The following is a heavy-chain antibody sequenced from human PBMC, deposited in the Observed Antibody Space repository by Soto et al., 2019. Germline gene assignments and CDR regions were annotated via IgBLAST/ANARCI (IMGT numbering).Heavy chain of an antibody. V-gene: IGHV1-69*02. CDR3: XXXXXRGSSDY. J-gene: IGHJ4*02. CDR1: GGTFSSYT. CDR2: IIPILGIA. Sequence: QVQLVQSGAEVKKPGSSVKVSCKASGGTFSSYTISWVRQAPGQGLEWMGRIIPILGIANYAQKFQGRVXXXXXXXXXXXXXXXXXXXXXXXXXXXXXXXXXRGSSDYWGQGTLVTVSS. D-gene: IGHD1-26*01.